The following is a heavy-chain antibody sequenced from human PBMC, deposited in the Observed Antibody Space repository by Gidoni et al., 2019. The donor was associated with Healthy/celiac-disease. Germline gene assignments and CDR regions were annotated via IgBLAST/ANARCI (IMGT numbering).Heavy chain of an antibody. CDR2: ICYSGST. Sequence: QVQLQESGPGLVKPSETLSLTCTGYGGSISSYYWSWIRQPPGKGLEWIGYICYSGSTNYNPSLKSRVTISVDTSKNQFSLKLSSVTAADTAVYYCARDSGGSGSYYNLRFDYWGQGTLVTVSS. CDR1: GGSISSYY. CDR3: ARDSGGSGSYYNLRFDY. D-gene: IGHD3-10*01. J-gene: IGHJ4*02. V-gene: IGHV4-59*01.